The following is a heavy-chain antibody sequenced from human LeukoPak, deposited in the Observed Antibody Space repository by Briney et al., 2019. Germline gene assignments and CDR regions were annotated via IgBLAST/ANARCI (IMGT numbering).Heavy chain of an antibody. V-gene: IGHV1-18*01. Sequence: ASVKVSCKASGYTLTSNGISWVRQAPGQGLEWMGWISAYNGNTNYAQKLQGRVTMTTDTSTSTAYMELRSLRSDDTAVYYCARDSQYSGRGGGYYYYYMDVWGKGTTVTISS. J-gene: IGHJ6*03. CDR2: ISAYNGNT. D-gene: IGHD1-26*01. CDR1: GYTLTSNG. CDR3: ARDSQYSGRGGGYYYYYMDV.